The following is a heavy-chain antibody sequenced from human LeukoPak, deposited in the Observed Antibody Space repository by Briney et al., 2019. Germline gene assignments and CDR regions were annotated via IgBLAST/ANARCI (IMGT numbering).Heavy chain of an antibody. V-gene: IGHV4-4*07. J-gene: IGHJ3*02. CDR3: ASGENAFNI. Sequence: SETLSLTCTVSGGSISSYKWSWIRQPAGKGLEWIGRIYTSENTNYNPSLKSRVTMSGNTSRNQFSLKVTSVTAADTAVYYCASGENAFNIWGQGTMVTVSS. CDR2: IYTSENT. D-gene: IGHD4-17*01. CDR1: GGSISSYK.